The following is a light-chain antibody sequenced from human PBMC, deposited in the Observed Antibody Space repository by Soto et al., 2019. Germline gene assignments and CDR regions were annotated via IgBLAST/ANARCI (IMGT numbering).Light chain of an antibody. CDR1: SSNIGNNY. CDR2: DNN. V-gene: IGLV1-51*01. CDR3: GTWDSSLSPLWV. Sequence: QSVLTQPPSVSAAPGQTVTISCSGSSSNIGNNYVSWYQHLPGAAPKLLIYDNNKRPSGIPDRFSGSKSGTSATLGITGLQTGDEADYYCGTWDSSLSPLWVFGGGTKVTVL. J-gene: IGLJ3*02.